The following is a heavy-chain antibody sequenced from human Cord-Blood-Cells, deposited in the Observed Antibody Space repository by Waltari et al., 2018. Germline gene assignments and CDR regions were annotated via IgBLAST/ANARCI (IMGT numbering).Heavy chain of an antibody. CDR1: GYSFTSYW. Sequence: EVQLVQSGAEVKKHGESLKISCKGSGYSFTSYWIGWVRQMPGKGLEWLGICSPVESDTRYSPCFQGQVTISADKSISTAYLQWSSLKASDTAMYYCARRGYDSYYYYMDVWGKGTTVTVSS. CDR2: CSPVESDT. CDR3: ARRGYDSYYYYMDV. V-gene: IGHV5-51*01. D-gene: IGHD5-12*01. J-gene: IGHJ6*03.